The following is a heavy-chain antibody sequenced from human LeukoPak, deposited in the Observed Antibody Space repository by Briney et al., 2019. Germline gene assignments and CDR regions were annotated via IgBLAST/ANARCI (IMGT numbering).Heavy chain of an antibody. CDR2: ISAYNGNT. CDR3: ASVPPGKGNAFDI. CDR1: GYTFTSYG. Sequence: ASVKVSCKASGYTFTSYGISWVRQAPGQGLEWIGWISAYNGNTNYAQKLQGRVTMTTDTSTSTAYMELRSLRSDDTAVYYCASVPPGKGNAFDIWGQGTMVTVSS. V-gene: IGHV1-18*01. J-gene: IGHJ3*02. D-gene: IGHD4-23*01.